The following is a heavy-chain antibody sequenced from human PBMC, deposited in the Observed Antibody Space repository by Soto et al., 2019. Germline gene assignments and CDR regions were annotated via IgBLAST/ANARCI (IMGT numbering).Heavy chain of an antibody. D-gene: IGHD6-19*01. J-gene: IGHJ5*02. CDR1: GYTFISYS. CDR2: INVGNGNT. CDR3: ARERWASGSRWFDP. V-gene: IGHV1-3*05. Sequence: QVQLVQSGAEEKKPGASVKVSCKASGYTFISYSMQWVRQAPGQRLEWMGWINVGNGNTKYSQKFQGRVTITGDTSASTGYMELSSLRSEDTAVYYCARERWASGSRWFDPWGQGTLVTVSS.